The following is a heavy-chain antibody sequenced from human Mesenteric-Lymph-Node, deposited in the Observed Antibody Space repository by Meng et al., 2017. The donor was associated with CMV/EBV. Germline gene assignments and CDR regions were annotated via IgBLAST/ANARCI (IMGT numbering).Heavy chain of an antibody. J-gene: IGHJ4*01. Sequence: CTGSGGSISRGAYSWSWIRQPPGKGLEWIGYIHYSGSTYYNPSLKSRLTISVDTSKSQFSLNLSSVTAADTAMYYCASSSWSLYYFDYWGQGTLVTVSS. D-gene: IGHD6-13*01. V-gene: IGHV4-31*03. CDR1: GGSISRGAYS. CDR2: IHYSGST. CDR3: ASSSWSLYYFDY.